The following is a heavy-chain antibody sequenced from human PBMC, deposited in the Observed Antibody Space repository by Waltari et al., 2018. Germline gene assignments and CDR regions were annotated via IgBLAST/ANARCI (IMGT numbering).Heavy chain of an antibody. Sequence: EVQLVESGGGLIQPGGSLRLSCAASGFTVSSNYMSWVRQAQGKGLEWVSVIYSGGSTYYADSVKGRFTISRDNSKNTLYLQMNSLRAEDTAVYYCARVSTMIDSSGYYPYYYYGMDVWGQGTTVTVSS. J-gene: IGHJ6*02. CDR3: ARVSTMIDSSGYYPYYYYGMDV. V-gene: IGHV3-53*01. CDR1: GFTVSSNY. CDR2: IYSGGST. D-gene: IGHD3-22*01.